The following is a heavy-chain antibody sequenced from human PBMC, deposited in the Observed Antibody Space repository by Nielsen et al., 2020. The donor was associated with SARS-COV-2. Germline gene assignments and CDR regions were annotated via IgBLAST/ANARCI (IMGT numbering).Heavy chain of an antibody. CDR3: AKDGLWFGDPGDYYGMDV. CDR2: ISWNSGSI. CDR1: GFTFDDYA. V-gene: IGHV3-9*01. J-gene: IGHJ6*02. D-gene: IGHD3-10*01. Sequence: SLKISCAAFGFTFDDYAMHWVRQAPGKGLEWVSGISWNSGSIGYADSVKGRFTISRDNAKNSLYLQMNSLRAEDTALYYCAKDGLWFGDPGDYYGMDVWGQGTTVTVSS.